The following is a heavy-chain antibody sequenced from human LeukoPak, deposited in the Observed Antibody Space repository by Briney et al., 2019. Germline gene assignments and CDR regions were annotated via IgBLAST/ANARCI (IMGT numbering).Heavy chain of an antibody. J-gene: IGHJ4*02. CDR2: IIPIFGIA. CDR1: GGTFSSYA. D-gene: IGHD4-23*01. V-gene: IGHV1-69*04. CDR3: ARDARNDYGGLYYFDY. Sequence: GASVKVSCKASGGTFSSYAISWVRQAPGQGLEWMGRIIPIFGIANYAQKFQGRVTINADKSTSTAYMELSSLRSEDTAVYYCARDARNDYGGLYYFDYWGQGTPVTVSS.